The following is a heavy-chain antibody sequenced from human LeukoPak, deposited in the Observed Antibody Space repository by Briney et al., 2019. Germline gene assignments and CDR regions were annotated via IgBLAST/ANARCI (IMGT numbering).Heavy chain of an antibody. Sequence: GESLKISCKGSGYSFTSYWIGWVRQMPGKGLEWMGIIYPGDSDTRYSPSFQGQVTISADKSISTAYLQWSSLKASDTAMYYCARHDSTLALXGDFPLDYWGQGTLVTVS. J-gene: IGHJ4*02. CDR1: GYSFTSYW. CDR3: ARHDSTLALXGDFPLDY. D-gene: IGHD4-17*01. CDR2: IYPGDSDT. V-gene: IGHV5-51*01.